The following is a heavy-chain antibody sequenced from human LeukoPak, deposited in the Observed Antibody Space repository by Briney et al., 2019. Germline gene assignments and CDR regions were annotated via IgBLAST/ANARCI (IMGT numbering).Heavy chain of an antibody. D-gene: IGHD3-10*01. Sequence: ASVKVSCKVSGYTLTELSMHWVRQAPGKGLEWMGGFDPEDGETIYAQKFQGRVTMTEDTSTDTAYMELSSLRSEDTAVYYCAALFPMVRGVIINIDYWGQGTLVTVSS. V-gene: IGHV1-24*01. CDR1: GYTLTELS. CDR3: AALFPMVRGVIINIDY. CDR2: FDPEDGET. J-gene: IGHJ4*02.